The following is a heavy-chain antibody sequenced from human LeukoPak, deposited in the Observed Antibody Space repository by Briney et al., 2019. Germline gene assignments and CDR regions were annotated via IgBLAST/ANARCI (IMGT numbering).Heavy chain of an antibody. CDR2: IYHSGST. Sequence: SETLSLTCAVSGGSISSGGYSWSWIRQPPGKGLEWIGYIYHSGSTYYNPSLKSRVTISVDRSKNQFSLKLSSVTAADTAVYYCARVGHYDSSGYYYYYGMDVWGRGTTVTVSS. J-gene: IGHJ6*02. V-gene: IGHV4-30-2*01. D-gene: IGHD3-22*01. CDR1: GGSISSGGYS. CDR3: ARVGHYDSSGYYYYYGMDV.